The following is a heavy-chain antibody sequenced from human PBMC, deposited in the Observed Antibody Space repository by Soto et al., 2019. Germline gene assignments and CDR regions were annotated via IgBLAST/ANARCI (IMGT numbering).Heavy chain of an antibody. CDR3: VKGSSVEYHYYYNGVDV. CDR1: GFDFNNFA. V-gene: IGHV3-64D*06. D-gene: IGHD3-22*01. CDR2: ISDTVGST. Sequence: PGGSLRLSCAGSGFDFNNFAMHWVRQAPGTGLEYVSSISDTVGSTFHADSVKGRFIISRDNSKGTLFLQMSSLRVEDTAVYYCVKGSSVEYHYYYNGVDVWGQGTRVTVSS. J-gene: IGHJ6*02.